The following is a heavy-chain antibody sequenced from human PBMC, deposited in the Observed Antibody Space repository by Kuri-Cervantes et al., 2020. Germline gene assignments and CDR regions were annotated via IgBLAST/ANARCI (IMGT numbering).Heavy chain of an antibody. CDR3: AKVLSYDDIVVVVAATFDAFDI. CDR2: ISGSGLNT. J-gene: IGHJ3*02. V-gene: IGHV3-23*01. D-gene: IGHD2-15*01. CDR1: GFTFSSYG. Sequence: GESLKIFCAASGFTFSSYGITWVRQAPGKGLEWVSGISGSGLNTYYADSVKGRFTISRDNSMNTLYLQMNSLRAEDTAVYYCAKVLSYDDIVVVVAATFDAFDIWGQGTMVTVSS.